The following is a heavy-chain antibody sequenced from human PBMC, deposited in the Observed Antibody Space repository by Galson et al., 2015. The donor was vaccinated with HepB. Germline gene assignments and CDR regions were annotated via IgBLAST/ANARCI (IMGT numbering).Heavy chain of an antibody. CDR2: ISSTGTTM. V-gene: IGHV3-48*02. CDR1: GFTFSSYT. CDR3: ARVYFGSGSSSAFWYPDL. J-gene: IGHJ2*01. Sequence: SLRLSCAASGFTFSSYTMNWVRQAPGKGLESVSYISSTGTTMYYADSAKGRLTISRDNAQNSLYLQMNSLRDEDTAVYYCARVYFGSGSSSAFWYPDLWGRGALVAVSS. D-gene: IGHD3-10*01.